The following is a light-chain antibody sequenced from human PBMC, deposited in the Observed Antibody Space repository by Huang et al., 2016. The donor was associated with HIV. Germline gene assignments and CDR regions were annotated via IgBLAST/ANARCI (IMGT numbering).Light chain of an antibody. Sequence: EMVMTQSPDTLVVSPGERATLSCRASQGVSSNVAWYQQKPGQAPRLLIHGATTRVSGIPARFSGSGSETDFTLTNRSLQSEDSAVYYCQQYNKWPRTFGQGTKLEIK. V-gene: IGKV3-15*01. CDR2: GAT. J-gene: IGKJ2*01. CDR1: QGVSSN. CDR3: QQYNKWPRT.